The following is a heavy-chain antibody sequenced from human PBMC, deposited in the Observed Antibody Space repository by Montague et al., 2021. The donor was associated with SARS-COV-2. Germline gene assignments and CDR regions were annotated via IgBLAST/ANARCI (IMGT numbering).Heavy chain of an antibody. CDR2: VTADGDRA. CDR1: RFSFSTYA. D-gene: IGHD6-25*01. V-gene: IGHV3-23*01. CDR3: VKDLGYSSGAMDV. Sequence: SISLYASRFSFSTYAMTWVRQAPRKGLEWVSTVTADGDRAIYADSVKGRFTISRDNSKSTLYLHMDSLRVADTALYYCVKDLGYSSGAMDVWGQGTTVTVSS. J-gene: IGHJ6*02.